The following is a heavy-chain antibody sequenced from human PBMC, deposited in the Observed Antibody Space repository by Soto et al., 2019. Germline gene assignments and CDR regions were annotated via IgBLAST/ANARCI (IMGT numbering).Heavy chain of an antibody. V-gene: IGHV3-30-3*01. D-gene: IGHD3-10*01. CDR2: ISYDGSNK. CDR1: GFTFSSYA. Sequence: QVQLVESGGGVVQPGRSLRLSCAASGFTFSSYAMHWVRQAPGKGLEWVAVISYDGSNKYYADSVKGRFTISRDNSKNTLYLQMNSLRAEDTAVYYCAKDRGFGEPSNWFDPWGQGTLVTVSS. J-gene: IGHJ5*02. CDR3: AKDRGFGEPSNWFDP.